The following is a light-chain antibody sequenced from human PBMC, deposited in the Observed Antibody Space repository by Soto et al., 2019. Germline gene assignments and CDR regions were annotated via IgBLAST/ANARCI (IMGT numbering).Light chain of an antibody. V-gene: IGKV1-39*01. Sequence: DIQMTQSPSSLSASVGDRVTISCRASQSIRNYVSWYQQKPGTAPKLLIRAASTLQSGVPSRFSGSGSETDFTLTISSLQSEDFATYFWQQTDSTPQTFGQGTNVEI. CDR3: QQTDSTPQT. CDR2: AAS. CDR1: QSIRNY. J-gene: IGKJ1*01.